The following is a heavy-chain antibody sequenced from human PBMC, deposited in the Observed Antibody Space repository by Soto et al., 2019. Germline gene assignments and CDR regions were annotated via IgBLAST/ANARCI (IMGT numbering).Heavy chain of an antibody. CDR3: AKEEAAMDYYYYGMDV. D-gene: IGHD6-25*01. CDR2: ISYDGSNK. Sequence: QVQLVESGGGVVQPGRSLRLSCAASGFTFSSYGMHWVRQAPGKGLEWVAVISYDGSNKYYADSVKGRFTISRDNSKNTLYLRMNSLRAEDTAVYYCAKEEAAMDYYYYGMDVWGQGTTVTVSS. J-gene: IGHJ6*02. V-gene: IGHV3-30*18. CDR1: GFTFSSYG.